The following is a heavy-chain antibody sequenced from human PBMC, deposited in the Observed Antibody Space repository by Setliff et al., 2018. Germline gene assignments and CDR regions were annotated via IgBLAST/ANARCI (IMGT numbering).Heavy chain of an antibody. V-gene: IGHV4-61*09. CDR2: IYASWST. CDR3: ARGRNIAARLFDS. Sequence: SETLSLTCTVSGASINSRTNYWSWIRQPAGKGPEWIGHIYASWSTNYNPSLKSRVTISLATSKNQFSLKLTSVTAADAAVYYCARGRNIAARLFDSWGQGTRVTVSS. J-gene: IGHJ4*02. D-gene: IGHD6-6*01. CDR1: GASINSRTNY.